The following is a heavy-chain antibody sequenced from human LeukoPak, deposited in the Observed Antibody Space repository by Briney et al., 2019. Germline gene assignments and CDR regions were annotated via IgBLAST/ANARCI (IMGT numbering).Heavy chain of an antibody. CDR3: ARDTGGGYSCYDC. CDR1: GFTFNYYD. CDR2: IRTTGDT. V-gene: IGHV3-13*01. J-gene: IGHJ4*02. Sequence: PGGSLRLSCAVSGFTFNYYDMHWVRQAPGKRLEWVSAIRTTGDTHYPDSVKGRFAMSREDAKNSVHLQMNTLRAEDTAVYYCARDTGGGYSCYDCWGQGTLVTVSS. D-gene: IGHD5-18*01.